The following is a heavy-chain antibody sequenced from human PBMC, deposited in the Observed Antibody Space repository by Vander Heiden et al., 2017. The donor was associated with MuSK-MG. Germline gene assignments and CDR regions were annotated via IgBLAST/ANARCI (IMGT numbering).Heavy chain of an antibody. CDR3: ARERIRGVSSGFVGHHDGLDV. V-gene: IGHV4-59*01. D-gene: IGHD2-15*01. Sequence: QVQLQESGPGLGKPLETLPLTCTVSGGPISNDYWAWVRRPPGKGLEWIGNIQFGGSANYNPSLKSRVSISADTSKNQFSLRLTSVTAADTAIYYCARERIRGVSSGFVGHHDGLDVWGQGTTGTVSS. CDR2: IQFGGSA. J-gene: IGHJ6*02. CDR1: GGPISNDY.